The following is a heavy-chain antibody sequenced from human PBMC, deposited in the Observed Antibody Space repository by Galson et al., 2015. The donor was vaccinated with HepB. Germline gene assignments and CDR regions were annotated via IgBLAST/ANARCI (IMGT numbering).Heavy chain of an antibody. CDR3: AKDLGSGWYLSDY. V-gene: IGHV3-30*18. J-gene: IGHJ4*02. D-gene: IGHD6-19*01. CDR1: GFTFSSYG. CDR2: ISYDGSNK. Sequence: SLRLSGAASGFTFSSYGMHWVRQAPGKGLEWVALISYDGSNKYYADSLKGRFTISRDNSNNALYLQMNSLRAEDTAVYYCAKDLGSGWYLSDYWGQGTLVTVSS.